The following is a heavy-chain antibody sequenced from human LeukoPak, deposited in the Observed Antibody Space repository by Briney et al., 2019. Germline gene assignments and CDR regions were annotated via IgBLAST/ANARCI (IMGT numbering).Heavy chain of an antibody. CDR3: ARKSEGIQLWYFAL. D-gene: IGHD1-1*01. CDR1: GFRFSDYY. CDR2: ITTSSYT. V-gene: IGHV3-11*03. J-gene: IGHJ2*01. Sequence: PGGSLRLSCAASGFRFSDYYMSWFRQAPGKGLEWVSYITTSSYTKYADSVKGRFTISRDNAKNSLYVQMNSLRAEDTAVYYCARKSEGIQLWYFALWGRGTLVTVSS.